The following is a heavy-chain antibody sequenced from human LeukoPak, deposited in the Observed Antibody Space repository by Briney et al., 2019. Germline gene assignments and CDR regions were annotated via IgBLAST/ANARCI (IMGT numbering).Heavy chain of an antibody. D-gene: IGHD1-20*01. CDR3: ATGIVTGTSR. Sequence: GGSLRLSCAASGFTFSSYWMSWVRQAPGKGLEWLSYIGPGPSHTYYADSVRGRFVISRDDAKSSLYLQMSSLRAEDTAVYYCATGIVTGTSRWGQGTLVAVSS. CDR2: IGPGPSHT. CDR1: GFTFSSYW. J-gene: IGHJ4*02. V-gene: IGHV3-21*01.